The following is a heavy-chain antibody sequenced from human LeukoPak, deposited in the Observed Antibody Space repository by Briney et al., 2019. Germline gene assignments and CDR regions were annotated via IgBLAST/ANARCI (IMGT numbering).Heavy chain of an antibody. J-gene: IGHJ3*01. CDR2: TYYRSKWYY. D-gene: IGHD6-19*01. Sequence: SQTLSLTCDISGDSVSSINAAWNWIRQSPSSGLEWLGRTYYRSKWYYDYAVSVKSRISINSDTAKNQFSLHLNSVIPDDTAVYYCAREGTVYGSGWRNAFDVWGLGTMVTVSS. V-gene: IGHV6-1*01. CDR1: GDSVSSINAA. CDR3: AREGTVYGSGWRNAFDV.